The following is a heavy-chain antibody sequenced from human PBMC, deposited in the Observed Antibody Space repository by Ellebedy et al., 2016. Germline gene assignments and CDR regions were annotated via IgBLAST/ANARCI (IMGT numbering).Heavy chain of an antibody. CDR1: GGSISSYY. CDR3: AREGYYGSGSYLNT. J-gene: IGHJ5*02. D-gene: IGHD3-10*01. Sequence: SETLSLXXTVSGGSISSYYWSWIRQPPGKGLEWIGYIYYSGSTNYNPSLKSRVTISVDTSKNQFSLKLSSVTAADTAVYYCAREGYYGSGSYLNTWGQGTLVTVSS. V-gene: IGHV4-59*13. CDR2: IYYSGST.